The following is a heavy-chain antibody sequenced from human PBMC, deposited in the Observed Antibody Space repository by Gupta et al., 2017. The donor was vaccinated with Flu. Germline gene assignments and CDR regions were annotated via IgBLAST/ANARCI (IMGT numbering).Heavy chain of an antibody. CDR3: ARGHWDN. CDR1: GFHFRNYE. J-gene: IGHJ4*02. Sequence: EAQLVESGGGLVQPGGSLRLSCAAFGFHFRNYEMSWVRQAPGRGLEWVSFMSQTASTYYTDPVRGRFTISRDNDNNSVYLQMTGLKDDDTAVYYCARGHWDNWGQGTPVTVSS. CDR2: MSQTAST. V-gene: IGHV3-48*03.